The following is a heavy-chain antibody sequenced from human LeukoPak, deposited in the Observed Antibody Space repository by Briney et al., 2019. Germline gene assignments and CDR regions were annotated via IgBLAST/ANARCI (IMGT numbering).Heavy chain of an antibody. CDR3: ARAPSDFWSGYYYYYGMDV. V-gene: IGHV3-66*01. CDR1: GFTVSSNY. J-gene: IGHJ6*02. Sequence: PGGSLRLSCAASGFTVSSNYMSWVRQAPGKGLEWVSVIYSGGSTYYADSVKGRFTISRDNSKNTLYLQMNSLRAEDTAVYYCARAPSDFWSGYYYYYGMDVWGQGTTVTVSS. D-gene: IGHD3-3*01. CDR2: IYSGGST.